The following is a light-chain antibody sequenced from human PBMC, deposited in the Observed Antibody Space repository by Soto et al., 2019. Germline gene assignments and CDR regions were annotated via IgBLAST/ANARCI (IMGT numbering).Light chain of an antibody. J-gene: IGKJ4*01. CDR2: ASS. CDR1: QTISNY. V-gene: IGKV1-39*01. CDR3: QQSYSTILT. Sequence: DIQMTQSPSSLSASLGDRVTITCRASQTISNYLNWYQQKPGKAPKLLIYASSTWQSGVPSRFSGSGFGTDFTLTISSLQPEDFGTYYCQQSYSTILTFGGGTKVEIK.